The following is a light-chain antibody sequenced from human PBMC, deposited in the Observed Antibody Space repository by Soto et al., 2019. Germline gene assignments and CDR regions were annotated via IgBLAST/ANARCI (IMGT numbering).Light chain of an antibody. J-gene: IGKJ5*01. CDR1: QSVSNF. CDR2: DTF. V-gene: IGKV3-11*01. CDR3: QQRNNGPIT. Sequence: EIVLTQSPATLSLSPGKRATLSCRASQSVSNFLAWYQQKPGQAPSLLIYDTFNRATGIPARFSGSGSATDYTHTNNNLHPEDFAVYYFQQRNNGPITFGQGTRLEIK.